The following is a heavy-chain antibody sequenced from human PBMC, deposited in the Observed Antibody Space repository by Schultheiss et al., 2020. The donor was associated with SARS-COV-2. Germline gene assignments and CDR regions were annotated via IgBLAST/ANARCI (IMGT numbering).Heavy chain of an antibody. Sequence: SETLSLTCTVSGGSISSSSYYWSWIRQPAGKGLEWIGRIYTSGSTNYNPSLKSRVTMSVDTSKNQFSLKLSSVTAADTAVYYCARGYGNYGPGWFDPWGQGTLVTVSS. V-gene: IGHV4-61*02. D-gene: IGHD4-11*01. CDR1: GGSISSSSYY. CDR2: IYTSGST. CDR3: ARGYGNYGPGWFDP. J-gene: IGHJ5*02.